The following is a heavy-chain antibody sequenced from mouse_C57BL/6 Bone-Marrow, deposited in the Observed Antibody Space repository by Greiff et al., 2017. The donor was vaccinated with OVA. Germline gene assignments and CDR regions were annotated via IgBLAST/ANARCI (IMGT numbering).Heavy chain of an antibody. D-gene: IGHD3-3*01. V-gene: IGHV3-6*01. CDR1: GYSITSGYY. Sequence: EVKVEESGPGLVKPSQSLSLTCSVTGYSITSGYYWNWIRQFPGNKLEWMGYISYDGSNNYNPSLKNRISITRDTSKNQFFLKLNSVTTEDTATYDCARDRGLSWFAYWGQGTLVTVSA. CDR3: ARDRGLSWFAY. J-gene: IGHJ3*01. CDR2: ISYDGSN.